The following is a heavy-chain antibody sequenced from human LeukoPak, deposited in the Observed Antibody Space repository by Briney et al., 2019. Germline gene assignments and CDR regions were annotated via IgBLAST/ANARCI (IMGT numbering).Heavy chain of an antibody. CDR1: GFTFSRFG. V-gene: IGHV3-33*03. J-gene: IGHJ4*02. Sequence: GRSLRLSCAASGFTFSRFGMHWVRQAPGKGLEWEAVIWFDGSSTYYADSVKGRFTISRDNAKNSLYLQMNSLRAEDTAVYYCALRANFDYWGQGTLVTVSS. CDR3: ALRANFDY. CDR2: IWFDGSST.